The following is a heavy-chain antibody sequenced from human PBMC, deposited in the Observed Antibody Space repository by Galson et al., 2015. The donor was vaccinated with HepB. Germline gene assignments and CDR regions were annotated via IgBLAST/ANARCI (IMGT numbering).Heavy chain of an antibody. D-gene: IGHD4-17*01. V-gene: IGHV3-33*01. CDR2: FWIIGTFN. CDR1: GFTFGGYG. Sequence: SLRLSCAASGFTFGGYGRTGFRQAPGRGRGGGSVFWIIGTFNYIAASVKGRSTFSGAISRTPLFLQMNSLRAEDTALYYCATFGQNGATYPFDIWGQGTMVTVSS. CDR3: ATFGQNGATYPFDI. J-gene: IGHJ3*02.